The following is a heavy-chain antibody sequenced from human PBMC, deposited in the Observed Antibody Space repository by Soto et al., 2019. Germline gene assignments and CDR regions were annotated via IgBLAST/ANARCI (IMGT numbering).Heavy chain of an antibody. CDR1: GYTFTSYG. CDR2: ISAYNGNT. J-gene: IGHJ5*02. V-gene: IGHV1-18*01. D-gene: IGHD3-16*01. CDR3: AFSKRMITTRFDP. Sequence: ASVKVSCKASGYTFTSYGISWVRQAPGQGLEWMGWISAYNGNTKYAQKLQGRVTMTTDTSTSTAYMELRSLISDDTAVYCCAFSKRMITTRFDPWGQGTLVTVSS.